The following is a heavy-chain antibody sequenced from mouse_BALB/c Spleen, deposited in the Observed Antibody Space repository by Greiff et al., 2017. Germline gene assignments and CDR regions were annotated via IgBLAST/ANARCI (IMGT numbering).Heavy chain of an antibody. Sequence: EVQLVESGGGLVKPGGSLKLSCAASGFTFSCYAMSWVRQTPEKRLEWVASISSGGSTYYPDSVKGRFTISRDNARNILYLQMSSLRSEDTAMYYCARGDYGYFDYWGQGTTLTVSS. D-gene: IGHD2-4*01. CDR2: ISSGGST. J-gene: IGHJ2*01. CDR3: ARGDYGYFDY. V-gene: IGHV5-6-5*01. CDR1: GFTFSCYA.